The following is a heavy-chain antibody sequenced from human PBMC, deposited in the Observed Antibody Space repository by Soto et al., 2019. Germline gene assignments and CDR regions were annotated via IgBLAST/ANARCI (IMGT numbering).Heavy chain of an antibody. J-gene: IGHJ5*02. CDR2: IAGDGSNI. CDR3: AQDGIIGNGMLDWFDP. Sequence: EVQLLESGGGLVQPGGSLRLSCTASEVTFRKYAMSWIRQAPGKGLEWVSAIAGDGSNINYADSVRGRFTISRDNPRNTLYLQMNSLRADDTAFYYCAQDGIIGNGMLDWFDPWGQGTLVTVTS. CDR1: EVTFRKYA. D-gene: IGHD2-8*01. V-gene: IGHV3-23*01.